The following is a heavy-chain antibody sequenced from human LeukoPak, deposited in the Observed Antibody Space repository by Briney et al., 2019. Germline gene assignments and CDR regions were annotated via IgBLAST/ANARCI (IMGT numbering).Heavy chain of an antibody. CDR2: IKQDGSET. CDR3: AREEVKSFDN. J-gene: IGHJ4*02. V-gene: IGHV3-7*03. Sequence: KAGGSLRLSCAASGFSFSGYWMTWVRQAPGKGLEWVANIKQDGSETSYVTSVRGRFTISRDNAKNSLYLQMNNLRVEDTAVYFCAREEVKSFDNWGQGTLVTVSS. CDR1: GFSFSGYW.